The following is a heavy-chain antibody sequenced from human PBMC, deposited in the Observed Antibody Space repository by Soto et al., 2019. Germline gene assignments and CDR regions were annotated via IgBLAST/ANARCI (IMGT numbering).Heavy chain of an antibody. CDR1: GGTFSSYT. CDR2: IIPILGIA. D-gene: IGHD2-15*01. J-gene: IGHJ3*02. CDR3: ARVGCSGGSCYYDDAFDI. V-gene: IGHV1-69*02. Sequence: QVPLVQSGAEVKKPGSSVKVSCKASGGTFSSYTISWVRQAPGQGLEWMGRIIPILGIANYAQKFQGRVTITADKSTSTAYMELSSLRSEDTAVYYCARVGCSGGSCYYDDAFDIWGQGTMVTVSS.